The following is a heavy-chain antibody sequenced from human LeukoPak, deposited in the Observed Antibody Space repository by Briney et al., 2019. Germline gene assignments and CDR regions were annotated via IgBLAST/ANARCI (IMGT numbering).Heavy chain of an antibody. CDR3: ARHHGYYDILTGYYRKLYFDY. D-gene: IGHD3-9*01. CDR2: IYYSGST. J-gene: IGHJ4*02. Sequence: PSETLSLTCTVSGGSISSSSYYWGWIRQPPGKGLEWIGSIYYSGSTYYNPSLKSRVTISVDTSKGQFSLKLSSVTAADTAVYYCARHHGYYDILTGYYRKLYFDYWGQGTLVTVSS. V-gene: IGHV4-39*01. CDR1: GGSISSSSYY.